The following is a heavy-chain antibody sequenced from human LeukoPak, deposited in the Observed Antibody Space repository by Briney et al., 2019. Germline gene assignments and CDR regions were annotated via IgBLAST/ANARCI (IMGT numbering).Heavy chain of an antibody. V-gene: IGHV4-59*01. CDR1: GGSISSYY. CDR3: ARGYAMALPSFDY. Sequence: PSETLSLTCTVSGGSISSYYWSWIRQPPGKGLEWIGYIYYSGSTNYNPSLKSRVTISVDTSKNQFSLKLSSVTAADTAVYYCARGYAMALPSFDYWGQGTLVTVSS. J-gene: IGHJ4*02. D-gene: IGHD2-8*01. CDR2: IYYSGST.